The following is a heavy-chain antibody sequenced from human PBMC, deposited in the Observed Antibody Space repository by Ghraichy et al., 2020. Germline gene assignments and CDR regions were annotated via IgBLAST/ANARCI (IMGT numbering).Heavy chain of an antibody. Sequence: ETPSLTCTVSGGSINSHYWSWIRQPPGKELEWIGYISYSGTTNYNPSLKSRVTISLDTAQNQSSLRLSSLTAADTAVYYCARSARGSGDYNWWGQGTLVTVSS. V-gene: IGHV4-59*11. CDR2: ISYSGTT. CDR3: ARSARGSGDYNW. J-gene: IGHJ4*02. CDR1: GGSINSHY. D-gene: IGHD3-3*01.